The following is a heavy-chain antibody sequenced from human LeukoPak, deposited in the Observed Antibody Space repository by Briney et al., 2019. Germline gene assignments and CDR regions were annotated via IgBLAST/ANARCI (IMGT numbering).Heavy chain of an antibody. CDR1: GYTFTSYY. V-gene: IGHV1-46*01. CDR3: ARDYRKRHYYDSSGPFDY. D-gene: IGHD3-22*01. CDR2: INPSGGNT. Sequence: GASVKVSCKASGYTFTSYYMHWVRQAPGQGLEWMGIINPSGGNTSYAQKFQGRVTMTRDTSTSTVYMELSSLRSEDTAVYYCARDYRKRHYYDSSGPFDYWGQGTLVTVSS. J-gene: IGHJ4*02.